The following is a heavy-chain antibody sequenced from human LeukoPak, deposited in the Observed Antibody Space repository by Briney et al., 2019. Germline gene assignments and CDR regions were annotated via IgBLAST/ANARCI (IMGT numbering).Heavy chain of an antibody. CDR2: IYYTGST. CDR1: GGSISSYY. CDR3: ARSGTSRYYFYGMDV. D-gene: IGHD1/OR15-1a*01. Sequence: SETLSLTCTVSGGSISSYYWNWIRQPPGKGLEWIGYIYYTGSTNHNPSLKSRVTISVDTSKNQFSLKLNSVTATDTAVYYCARSGTSRYYFYGMDVWGQGTTVTVSS. V-gene: IGHV4-59*08. J-gene: IGHJ6*02.